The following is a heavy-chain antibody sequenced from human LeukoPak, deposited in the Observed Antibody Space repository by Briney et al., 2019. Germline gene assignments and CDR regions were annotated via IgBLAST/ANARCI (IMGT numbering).Heavy chain of an antibody. CDR3: ARVGGSYYFDY. CDR1: GFTFSSYS. D-gene: IGHD1-26*01. V-gene: IGHV3-48*04. J-gene: IGHJ4*02. CDR2: ISSSSSTI. Sequence: PGGSLRLSCAVSGFTFSSYSMNWVRQAPGKGLEWVSYISSSSSTIYYADSVKGRFTISRDNAKNSLYLQMNSLRAEDTAVYYCARVGGSYYFDYWGQGTLVTVSS.